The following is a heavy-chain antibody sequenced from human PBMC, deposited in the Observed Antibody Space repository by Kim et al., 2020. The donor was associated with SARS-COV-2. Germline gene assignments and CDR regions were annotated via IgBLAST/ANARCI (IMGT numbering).Heavy chain of an antibody. V-gene: IGHV4-59*13. CDR2: IYYSGST. J-gene: IGHJ4*02. Sequence: SETLSLTCTVSGGSISSYYWSWIRQPPGKGLEWIGYIYYSGSTNYNPSLKSRVTISVDTSKNQFSLKLSSVTAADTAVYYCARAKGVDTAHFDYWGQGTLVTVSS. CDR1: GGSISSYY. D-gene: IGHD5-18*01. CDR3: ARAKGVDTAHFDY.